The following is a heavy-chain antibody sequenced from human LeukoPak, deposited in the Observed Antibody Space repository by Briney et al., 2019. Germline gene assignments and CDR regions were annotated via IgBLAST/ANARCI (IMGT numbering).Heavy chain of an antibody. CDR1: GFTFSNYY. Sequence: GGSLRLSCAASGFTFSNYYMSWIRQAPGKGLEWVSYISSSGSTIYYADSVKGRFTISRDNAKNSLYLQTNSLRAEDTAVYYCARDPGYWYFDLWGRGTLVTVSS. CDR2: ISSSGSTI. V-gene: IGHV3-11*01. J-gene: IGHJ2*01. CDR3: ARDPGYWYFDL.